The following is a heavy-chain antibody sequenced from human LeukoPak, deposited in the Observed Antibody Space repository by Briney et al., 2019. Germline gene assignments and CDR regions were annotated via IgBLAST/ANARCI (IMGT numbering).Heavy chain of an antibody. V-gene: IGHV4-39*01. J-gene: IGHJ6*03. CDR1: GGSINSSYYY. CDR2: IYYSGST. CDR3: ARRGGIIRGVASYYYMDV. Sequence: SETLSLTGTVSGGSINSSYYYWGWIRQPPGKGLEWIGSIYYSGSTYYNPSLKSRVTISVDTSKNQFSLKLSSVTAADTAAYYCARRGGIIRGVASYYYMDVWGKGTTVTISS. D-gene: IGHD3-10*01.